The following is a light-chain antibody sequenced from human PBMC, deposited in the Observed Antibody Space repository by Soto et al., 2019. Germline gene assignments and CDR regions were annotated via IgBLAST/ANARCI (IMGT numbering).Light chain of an antibody. CDR3: QLYGASPT. CDR2: NIS. J-gene: IGKJ4*01. Sequence: EIVLTQSPGTLSLSPGERATLSCRASQTVSDIYLAWVQQKPGQSHRLLIYNISTRATGIPDRISGSGSRTDLNLTISILEPEDFEEYYCQLYGASPTFGEATKGASK. CDR1: QTVSDIY. V-gene: IGKV3-20*01.